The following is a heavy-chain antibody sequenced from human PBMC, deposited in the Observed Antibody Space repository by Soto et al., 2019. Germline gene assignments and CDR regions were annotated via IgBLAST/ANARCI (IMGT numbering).Heavy chain of an antibody. CDR3: ARYIRGQGFGA. CDR2: MPADTGAS. Sequence: QVQLVQSGAEVKKPGAAVKVSCKPSGDTFNNFDINWVRQATGQGPDWVGWMPADTGASGHAQKFQGRLTLTRDTSVSTVSIELRKLRAGDTAVYCCARYIRGQGFGAWGQGALITVSS. J-gene: IGHJ5*02. CDR1: GDTFNNFD. V-gene: IGHV1-8*01. D-gene: IGHD1-26*01.